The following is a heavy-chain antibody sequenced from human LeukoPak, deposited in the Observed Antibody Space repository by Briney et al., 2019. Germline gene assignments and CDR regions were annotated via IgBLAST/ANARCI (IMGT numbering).Heavy chain of an antibody. Sequence: GGSLRLSCAASGFTFNNYAMSWVRQAPGKGLEWVSTVSGSGSSTYCADSVKGRFTISRDNSKNTLYLQMNSLRAEDTAVYYCAKPPVGISSYFDYWGQGTLVTVSS. D-gene: IGHD3-3*02. CDR3: AKPPVGISSYFDY. CDR1: GFTFNNYA. J-gene: IGHJ4*02. V-gene: IGHV3-23*01. CDR2: VSGSGSST.